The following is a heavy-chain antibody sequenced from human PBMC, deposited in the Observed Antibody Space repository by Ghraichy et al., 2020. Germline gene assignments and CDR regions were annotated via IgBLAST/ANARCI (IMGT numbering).Heavy chain of an antibody. CDR1: GYTFTSYG. Sequence: ASVKVSCKASGYTFTSYGISWVRQAPGQGLEWMGWISAYNGNTNYAQKLQGRVTMTTDTSTSTAYMELRSLRSDDTAVYYCARTIPPLRYSSGWYSAFDIWSQGTMVTVSS. CDR3: ARTIPPLRYSSGWYSAFDI. D-gene: IGHD6-19*01. CDR2: ISAYNGNT. V-gene: IGHV1-18*01. J-gene: IGHJ3*02.